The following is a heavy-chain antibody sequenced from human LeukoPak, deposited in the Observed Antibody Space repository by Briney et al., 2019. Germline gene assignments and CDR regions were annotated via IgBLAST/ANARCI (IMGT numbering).Heavy chain of an antibody. D-gene: IGHD6-19*01. CDR2: INANSGTT. V-gene: IGHV3-23*01. CDR3: AKPISGGLAVTADWFHP. CDR1: GFAFSVYA. J-gene: IGHJ5*01. Sequence: GGSLSLSCEASGFAFSVYAMSWLRQPPGKGLEWVSTINANSGTTSYAASVRGRFTISRDNSKNALYLQLTTLRADDTATYYCAKPISGGLAVTADWFHPWGRGTLVVVSS.